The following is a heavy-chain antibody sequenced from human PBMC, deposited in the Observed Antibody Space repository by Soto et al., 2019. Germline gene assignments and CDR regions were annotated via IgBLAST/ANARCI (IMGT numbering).Heavy chain of an antibody. Sequence: PWGSLRLSCAASGFTFSSYAMSWVRQAPGKGLEWVSAISGSGGSTYYADSVKGRFTISRGNSKNTLYLQMNSLRAEDTAVYYCAKDSGYSYGLTFDYWGQGTLVTVS. D-gene: IGHD5-18*01. CDR2: ISGSGGST. CDR1: GFTFSSYA. CDR3: AKDSGYSYGLTFDY. V-gene: IGHV3-23*01. J-gene: IGHJ4*02.